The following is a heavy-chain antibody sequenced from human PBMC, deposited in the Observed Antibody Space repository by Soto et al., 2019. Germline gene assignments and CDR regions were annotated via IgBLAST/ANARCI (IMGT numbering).Heavy chain of an antibody. D-gene: IGHD3-9*01. CDR3: ARDYDILTGYYSGYFDY. Sequence: GASVKVSCKASGYTFTGYYMHWVRQAPGQGLEWMGWINPNSGNTNYAQKLQGRVTMTTDTSTSTAYMELRSLRSDDTAVYYCARDYDILTGYYSGYFDYWGQGTLVTVSS. V-gene: IGHV1-18*04. CDR1: GYTFTGYY. J-gene: IGHJ4*02. CDR2: INPNSGNT.